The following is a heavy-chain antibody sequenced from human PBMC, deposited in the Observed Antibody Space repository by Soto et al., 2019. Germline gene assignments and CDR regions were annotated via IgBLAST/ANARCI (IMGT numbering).Heavy chain of an antibody. V-gene: IGHV3-30-3*01. CDR3: ATAIVGATQDY. Sequence: PGGSLRLSCAASGFTFSSYAMHWVRQAPGKGLEWVAVISYDGSNKYYADSVKGRFTISRDNSKNTLYLQMNSLRAEDTAVYYCATAIVGATQDYWGQGTLVTVSS. CDR2: ISYDGSNK. D-gene: IGHD1-26*01. J-gene: IGHJ4*02. CDR1: GFTFSSYA.